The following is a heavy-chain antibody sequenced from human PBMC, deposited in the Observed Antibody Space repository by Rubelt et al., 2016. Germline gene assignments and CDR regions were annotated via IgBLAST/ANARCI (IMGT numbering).Heavy chain of an antibody. Sequence: VQLVESGGGVVQPGRSLRLSCAASGFTFSRYAIHWVRQAPDKGLEWVANIKQDGSEKFYVDSVKGRFTISRDSAKNSVYLQMNNLRVEDTAVYYCANVAGDHWGQGTLVTVSS. CDR1: GFTFSRYA. CDR3: ANVAGDH. D-gene: IGHD2-15*01. CDR2: IKQDGSEK. J-gene: IGHJ4*02. V-gene: IGHV3-7*01.